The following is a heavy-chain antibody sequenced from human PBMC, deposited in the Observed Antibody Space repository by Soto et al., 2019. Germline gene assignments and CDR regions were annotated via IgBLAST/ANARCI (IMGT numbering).Heavy chain of an antibody. D-gene: IGHD3-9*01. CDR3: ANQQGVDSPPPFDY. CDR2: INHSGST. J-gene: IGHJ4*02. CDR1: GGSFSGYY. V-gene: IGHV4-34*01. Sequence: QLQQWGAGLLKPSETLSLTCAVYGGSFSGYYWSWIRQPPGKGLEWIGEINHSGSTNYNPSLKGRCTISVDTSKNHFPRKLALWPPAATVFFYWANQQGVDSPPPFDYWGQGTLVTVSS.